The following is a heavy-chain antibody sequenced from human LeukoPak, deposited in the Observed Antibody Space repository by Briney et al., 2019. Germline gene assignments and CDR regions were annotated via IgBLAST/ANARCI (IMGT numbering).Heavy chain of an antibody. CDR1: GGSMSNYC. V-gene: IGHV4-4*07. CDR3: GATGAVPLVYGMDV. Sequence: SETLSLTCTFSGGSMSNYCWNWLRQPAGGGLEWIGQICTSGSTNYNPSLMSRVTMSVDTSKNEFSLKLSSVTAADTAIYYCGATGAVPLVYGMDVWGQGTTVTVSS. J-gene: IGHJ6*02. D-gene: IGHD3-3*01. CDR2: ICTSGST.